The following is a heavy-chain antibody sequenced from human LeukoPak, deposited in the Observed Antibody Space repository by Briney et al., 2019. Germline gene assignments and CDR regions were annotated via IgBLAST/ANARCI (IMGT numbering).Heavy chain of an antibody. CDR2: MDYSGTT. V-gene: IGHV4-61*08. Sequence: SETLSLTYNVSGASVSSGGYYWTWIRQPPGKGLEWIGYMDYSGTTNYNPSLKSRVTISLDTSKNQFSLKLSSVTAADTAMYYCAREGACSGGSCYSYGWFDPWGQRTLVIVSS. CDR1: GASVSSGGYY. D-gene: IGHD2-15*01. CDR3: AREGACSGGSCYSYGWFDP. J-gene: IGHJ5*02.